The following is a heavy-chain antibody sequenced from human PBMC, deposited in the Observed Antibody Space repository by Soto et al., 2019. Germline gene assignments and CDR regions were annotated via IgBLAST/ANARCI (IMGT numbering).Heavy chain of an antibody. D-gene: IGHD6-13*01. V-gene: IGHV3-23*01. CDR2: ISTSGGTT. J-gene: IGHJ1*01. Sequence: GSLRVSFAASGITFSNFDMIWVRQAPGKGLEWVSGISTSGGTTYYADSVKGRFTSSRDNYKNTLYLQMTSLRAEDTAVYYCATGTAAPAHWGQGTLVTVPQ. CDR3: ATGTAAPAH. CDR1: GITFSNFD.